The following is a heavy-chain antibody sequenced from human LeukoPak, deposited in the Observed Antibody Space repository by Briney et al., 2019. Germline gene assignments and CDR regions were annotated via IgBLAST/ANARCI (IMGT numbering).Heavy chain of an antibody. V-gene: IGHV3-30-3*01. CDR1: GFTFSSYA. CDR2: ISYDGSNK. CDR3: ARSYDSRLDVFDP. J-gene: IGHJ5*02. D-gene: IGHD3-22*01. Sequence: QPGRSLRLSCAASGFTFSSYAMHWVRQAPSKGLEWVAVISYDGSNKYYADSVKGRFTISRDNSKNTMYLQMNSLRAEDTAVYYCARSYDSRLDVFDPWGQGPLVTVSP.